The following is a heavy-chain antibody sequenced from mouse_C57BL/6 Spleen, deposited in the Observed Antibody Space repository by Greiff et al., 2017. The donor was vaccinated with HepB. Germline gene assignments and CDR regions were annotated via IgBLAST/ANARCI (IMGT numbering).Heavy chain of an antibody. D-gene: IGHD1-2*01. CDR2: IDPENGDT. Sequence: EVQLQQSGAELVRPGASVKLSCTASGFNIKDDYMHWVKQRPEQGLEWIGWIDPENGDTEYASKFQGKATITADTSSNTAYLKLSSLTSEDTAVYYCTTGITTAFAYWGQGTLVTVSA. J-gene: IGHJ3*01. CDR1: GFNIKDDY. CDR3: TTGITTAFAY. V-gene: IGHV14-4*01.